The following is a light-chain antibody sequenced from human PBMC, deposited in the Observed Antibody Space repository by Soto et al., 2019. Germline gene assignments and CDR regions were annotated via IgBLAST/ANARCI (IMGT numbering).Light chain of an antibody. CDR2: DVN. V-gene: IGLV2-8*01. Sequence: QSALTQPPSASGSPGQSVAISCSGTSSDVGGYNYVSWYQQHPGKAPKLLIYDVNKRPSGVPDRFSGSKSGNTASLPVSGLQPEYEPYYYCISSPGSNPPAFGAGTKLTVL. CDR3: ISSPGSNPPA. J-gene: IGLJ2*01. CDR1: SSDVGGYNY.